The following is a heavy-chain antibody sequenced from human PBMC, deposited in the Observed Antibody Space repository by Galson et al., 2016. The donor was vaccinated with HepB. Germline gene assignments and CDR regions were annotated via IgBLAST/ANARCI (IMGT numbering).Heavy chain of an antibody. CDR2: IYYSGST. CDR3: AGLKMAIVPAAIEPPGWFDP. Sequence: TLSLTCTVSGGSISSGGYYWSWIRQHPGKGLEWIGYIYYSGSTYYNPSLKSRVTISVDTSKNQFSLKLSSLTAADTAVYYCAGLKMAIVPAAIEPPGWFDPWGQGTLVTVSS. J-gene: IGHJ5*02. D-gene: IGHD2-2*01. CDR1: GGSISSGGYY. V-gene: IGHV4-31*03.